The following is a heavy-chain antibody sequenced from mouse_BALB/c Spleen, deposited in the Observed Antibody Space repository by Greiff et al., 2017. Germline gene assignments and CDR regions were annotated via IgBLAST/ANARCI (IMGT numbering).Heavy chain of an antibody. CDR1: GFSLTSYG. CDR3: ARVKAYYGNLYAMDY. Sequence: QVQLKESGPGLVAPSQSLSITCTVSGFSLTSYGVHWVRQPPGKGLEWLGVIWAGGSTNYNSALMSRLSISKDNSKSQVFLKMNSLQTDDTAMYYCARVKAYYGNLYAMDYWGQGTSVTVSS. D-gene: IGHD2-10*01. V-gene: IGHV2-9*02. CDR2: IWAGGST. J-gene: IGHJ4*01.